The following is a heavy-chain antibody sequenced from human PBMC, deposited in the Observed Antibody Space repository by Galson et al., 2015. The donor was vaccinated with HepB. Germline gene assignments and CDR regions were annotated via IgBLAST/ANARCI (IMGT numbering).Heavy chain of an antibody. J-gene: IGHJ5*02. CDR3: ARVGTNWGSPTWLDP. V-gene: IGHV1-2*02. CDR1: GYTFTAYY. Sequence: SVKVSCKASGYTFTAYYMHWVRQAPGQGLEWMGWINPDNGGTNYAQKFQGRITMTREKSISTAYMELNWLRFDDTAVYYCARVGTNWGSPTWLDPWGQGTLVTVSS. CDR2: INPDNGGT. D-gene: IGHD7-27*01.